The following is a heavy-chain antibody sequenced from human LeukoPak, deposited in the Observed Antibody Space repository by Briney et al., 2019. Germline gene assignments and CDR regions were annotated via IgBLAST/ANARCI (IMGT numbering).Heavy chain of an antibody. V-gene: IGHV1-8*01. D-gene: IGHD6-13*01. CDR1: GYTFTSYD. Sequence: ASVKVSCKASGYTFTSYDINWVREATGQGLEWMGWMNPNSGNTGYAQKFQGRVTMTRNTSISTAYMELSSLRSEDTAVYYCAREDYIAAAGDWEWFDPWGQGTLVTVSS. CDR3: AREDYIAAAGDWEWFDP. CDR2: MNPNSGNT. J-gene: IGHJ5*02.